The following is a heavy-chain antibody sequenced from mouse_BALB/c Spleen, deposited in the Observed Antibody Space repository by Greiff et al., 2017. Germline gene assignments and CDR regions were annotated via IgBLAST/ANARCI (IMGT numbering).Heavy chain of an antibody. CDR3: ARSLDGYYFDY. CDR1: GFTFSSYG. V-gene: IGHV5-6*01. J-gene: IGHJ2*01. CDR2: ISSGGSYT. D-gene: IGHD2-3*01. Sequence: EVQRVESGGDLVKPGGSLKLSCAASGFTFSSYGMSWVRQTPDKRLEWVATISSGGSYTYYPDSVKGRFTISRDNAKNTLYLQMSSLKSEDTAMYYCARSLDGYYFDYWGQGTTLTVSS.